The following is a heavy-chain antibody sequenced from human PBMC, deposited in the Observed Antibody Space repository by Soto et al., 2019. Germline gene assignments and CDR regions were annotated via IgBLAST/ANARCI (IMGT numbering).Heavy chain of an antibody. J-gene: IGHJ4*02. D-gene: IGHD6-25*01. V-gene: IGHV4-30-2*01. CDR2: IYHSAST. CDR3: ATAPAPY. Sequence: QLQLQESGSGLVKPSQTLSLTCAVSGGSISSGGYSWSWIRQPPWKGLKWIGYIYHSASTHYNPSLKTRVTISVDWSKNQFSLKLGSVTAADTAVYYCATAPAPYWGQGTLVTVSS. CDR1: GGSISSGGYS.